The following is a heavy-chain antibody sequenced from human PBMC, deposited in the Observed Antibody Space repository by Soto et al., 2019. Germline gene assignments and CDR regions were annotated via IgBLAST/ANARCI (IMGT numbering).Heavy chain of an antibody. CDR3: ARSSIAAPAATDHFHGLDV. CDR1: GYTFSSYG. V-gene: IGHV1-18*01. D-gene: IGHD6-13*01. CDR2: ISGYNGNA. Sequence: VQLVQSGNVVQKPGSSVKVSCKTSGYTFSSYGIIWVRQAPGQGLEWMGWISGYNGNADYAQRFRGRVNMTTDTSTTTVFMELRDLRSDDTALYFCARSSIAAPAATDHFHGLDVWGQGTTVTVS. J-gene: IGHJ6*02.